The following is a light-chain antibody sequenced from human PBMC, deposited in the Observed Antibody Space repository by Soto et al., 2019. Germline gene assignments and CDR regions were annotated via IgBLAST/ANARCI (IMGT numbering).Light chain of an antibody. CDR3: QQCGSSPPWS. Sequence: EVVMTQSPATLSVSPGERVTFSCRASQSVTTNLAWYQHKPGQSPRLLIYGASSRATGIPDRFSGSGSGTDFTLTISRLEPEDFAVYYCQQCGSSPPWSFGQGTKVEIK. J-gene: IGKJ1*01. V-gene: IGKV3-20*01. CDR1: QSVTTN. CDR2: GAS.